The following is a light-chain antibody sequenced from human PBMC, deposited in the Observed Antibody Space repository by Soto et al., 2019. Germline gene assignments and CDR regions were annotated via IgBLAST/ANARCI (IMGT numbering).Light chain of an antibody. CDR2: RDN. Sequence: QSVLTQPPSVSGAPGQRVTISCTGSSSNIGAGYDVHWYQQLPGTAPKLLIYRDNRRPSGVPDRFSGSKSGTSASLAISGLRSEDESDYYCASWDDSLSAVVFGGGTKLTVL. CDR1: SSNIGAGYD. CDR3: ASWDDSLSAVV. J-gene: IGLJ2*01. V-gene: IGLV1-40*01.